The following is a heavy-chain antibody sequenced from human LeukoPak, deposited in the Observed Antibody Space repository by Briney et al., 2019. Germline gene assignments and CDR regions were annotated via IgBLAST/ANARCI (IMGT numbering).Heavy chain of an antibody. CDR1: GGSFSGYY. CDR3: ARVLELVDY. Sequence: PSETLSLTWAVYGGSFSGYYWSWIRQPPGKGLEWIGEINHSGSTNYNPSLKSRVTISVDTSKNQFSLKLSSVTAADTAVYYCARVLELVDYWGQGTLVTVSS. D-gene: IGHD1-7*01. V-gene: IGHV4-34*01. J-gene: IGHJ4*02. CDR2: INHSGST.